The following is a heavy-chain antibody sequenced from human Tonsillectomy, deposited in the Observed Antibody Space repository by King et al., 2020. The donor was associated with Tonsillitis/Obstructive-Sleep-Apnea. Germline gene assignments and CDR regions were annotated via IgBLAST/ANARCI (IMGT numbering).Heavy chain of an antibody. D-gene: IGHD1-26*01. V-gene: IGHV3-72*01. CDR3: ARVSGSYYLDY. CDR2: TRNKASSYST. Sequence: QLVQSGGGLVQPGGSLRLSCAASGFTFSDHYMDWVRQAPGKGLEWVGRTRNKASSYSTEYAASVKGRFTISRDDSKNSLYLQVNTLRPDDTAVYYCARVSGSYYLDYWGQGTLVTVSS. CDR1: GFTFSDHY. J-gene: IGHJ4*02.